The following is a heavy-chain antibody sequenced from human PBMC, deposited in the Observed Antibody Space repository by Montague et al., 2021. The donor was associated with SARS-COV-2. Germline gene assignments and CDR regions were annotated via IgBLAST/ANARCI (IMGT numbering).Heavy chain of an antibody. CDR3: ARRASSFDNWFDL. CDR2: VFKSGGT. D-gene: IGHD3-10*01. CDR1: GGSITDYS. V-gene: IGHV4-59*08. Sequence: SETRSLTYTVSGGSITDYSWTWIRQPPGKALEWIGYVFKSGGTSYNPSLKSRVTMSVDTSKSHFSLRLTSVTAADTAVYYCARRASSFDNWFDLWGQGALVTVSS. J-gene: IGHJ5*02.